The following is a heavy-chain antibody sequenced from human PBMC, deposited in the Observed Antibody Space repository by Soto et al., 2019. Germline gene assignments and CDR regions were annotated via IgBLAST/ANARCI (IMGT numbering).Heavy chain of an antibody. J-gene: IGHJ4*02. CDR3: VSQRTTVPTQAYFDY. CDR2: VYYRGRS. D-gene: IGHD4-17*01. V-gene: IGHV4-39*01. CDR1: GGSVTNSSYY. Sequence: PSETLSLTCTVSGGSVTNSSYYWGWIRQSPGKGLEWIGSVYYRGRSYSKSSVKSRVTISVDTSKNRFSLSLNPVTASDTAVYFCVSQRTTVPTQAYFDYWGPGALVTVYS.